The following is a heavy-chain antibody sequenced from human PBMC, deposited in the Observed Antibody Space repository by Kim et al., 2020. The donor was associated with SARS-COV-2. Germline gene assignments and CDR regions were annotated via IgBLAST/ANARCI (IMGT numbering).Heavy chain of an antibody. V-gene: IGHV3-30*18. Sequence: GGSLRLSCAASGFTFSSYGMHWVRQAPGKGLEWVAVISYDGSNKYYADSVKGRFTISRDNSKNTLYLQMNSLRAEDTAVYYCAKGREGAAAGYRGRGYYYGMDVWGQGTTVTVSS. D-gene: IGHD6-13*01. CDR1: GFTFSSYG. J-gene: IGHJ6*02. CDR2: ISYDGSNK. CDR3: AKGREGAAAGYRGRGYYYGMDV.